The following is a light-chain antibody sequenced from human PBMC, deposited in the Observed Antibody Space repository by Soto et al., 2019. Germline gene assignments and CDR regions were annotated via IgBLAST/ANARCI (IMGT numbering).Light chain of an antibody. Sequence: ESVLTQSPDTLSLFPGERATLSCRASQSVSSTYLAWYQQKLAQAPRLLIFGASSRATGIPDRFSGSGSGTDFTLTISRPEPEDFAVYYCQQYGSSRWTFGQGTKVDI. CDR3: QQYGSSRWT. V-gene: IGKV3-20*01. CDR2: GAS. CDR1: QSVSSTY. J-gene: IGKJ1*01.